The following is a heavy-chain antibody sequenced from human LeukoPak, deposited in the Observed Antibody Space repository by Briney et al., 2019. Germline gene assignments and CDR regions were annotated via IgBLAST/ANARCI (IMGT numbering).Heavy chain of an antibody. CDR2: VYSDGKT. CDR1: GFTVSTSY. J-gene: IGHJ4*02. V-gene: IGHV3-53*01. Sequence: GGSLRLSCAASGFTVSTSYMSWARQAPGKGLEWVSVVYSDGKTCYADAVKGRFTISKDSSRNTLYLQMNSLRAEDTAVYYCEGWERPFDYWGQGTLVTVSS. CDR3: EGWERPFDY. D-gene: IGHD1-26*01.